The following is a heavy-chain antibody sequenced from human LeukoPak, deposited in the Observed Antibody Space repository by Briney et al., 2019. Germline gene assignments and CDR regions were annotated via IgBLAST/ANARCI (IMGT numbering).Heavy chain of an antibody. CDR2: TYYSGST. CDR1: GGSISSYY. Sequence: SETLSLTCTVSGGSISSYYWSWIRQPPGKGLEWIGYTYYSGSTNYNPSLKSRVTISVDTSKNQFSLKLNSVTAADTAVYYCARTTEDCSSTSCYQYWFDPWGQGTLVTVSS. CDR3: ARTTEDCSSTSCYQYWFDP. J-gene: IGHJ5*02. D-gene: IGHD2-2*01. V-gene: IGHV4-59*01.